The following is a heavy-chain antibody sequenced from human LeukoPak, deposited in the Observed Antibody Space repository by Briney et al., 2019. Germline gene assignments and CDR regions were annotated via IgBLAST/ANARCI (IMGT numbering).Heavy chain of an antibody. CDR3: ARSSGDYSVSSSYYYYMDV. Sequence: SETLSLTCTVSGGSISSSSYYWGWIRQPPGKGLEWIGSIYYSGSTYYNPSLKSRVTISVDTSENQLSLRLSSVTAADTAVYYCARSSGDYSVSSSYYYYMDVWGKGTTVTVSS. D-gene: IGHD4-17*01. J-gene: IGHJ6*03. CDR2: IYYSGST. V-gene: IGHV4-39*07. CDR1: GGSISSSSYY.